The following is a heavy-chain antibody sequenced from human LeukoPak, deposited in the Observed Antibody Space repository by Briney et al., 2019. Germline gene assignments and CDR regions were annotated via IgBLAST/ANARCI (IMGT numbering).Heavy chain of an antibody. V-gene: IGHV1-18*01. J-gene: IGHJ5*02. CDR3: ARKLGHCSSTSCYGVNWFDP. CDR2: ISAYNGNT. D-gene: IGHD2-2*03. CDR1: GYTFTSYG. Sequence: ASVKVSCKASGYTFTSYGIMWVRQVPGQGLEWMGWISAYNGNTNYAQNLQGRVTITADESTSTAYMELSSLRSEDTAVYYCARKLGHCSSTSCYGVNWFDPWGQGTLVTVSS.